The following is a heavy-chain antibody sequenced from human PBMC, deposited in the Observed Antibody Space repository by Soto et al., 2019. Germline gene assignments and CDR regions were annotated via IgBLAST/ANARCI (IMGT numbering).Heavy chain of an antibody. J-gene: IGHJ4*02. D-gene: IGHD2-15*01. CDR2: IFYSGST. CDR1: GGSISSGGYF. Sequence: SETLSLTCTVSGGSISSGGYFWSWIRQHPGKGLEWIGYIFYSGSTFYNPSLQSRVTTSVDTSKNQFSLKLTSVTAADTAVYYCARGDCSGGSCYYFDFWGQGTLVTVSS. V-gene: IGHV4-31*02. CDR3: ARGDCSGGSCYYFDF.